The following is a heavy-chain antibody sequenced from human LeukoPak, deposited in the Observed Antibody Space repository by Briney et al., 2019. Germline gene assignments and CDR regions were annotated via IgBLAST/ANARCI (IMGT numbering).Heavy chain of an antibody. CDR2: IKSKTDGGTT. J-gene: IGHJ4*02. D-gene: IGHD3-10*01. CDR3: TTDYGRRVRGVQRGP. Sequence: GGSLRLSCAASGFTFSNAWMSWVRQAPAKGLEWVGRIKSKTDGGTTDYAAPVKGRFTISRDDSKNTLYLQMNSLKTEDTAVYYCTTDYGRRVRGVQRGPWGQGTLVTVSS. CDR1: GFTFSNAW. V-gene: IGHV3-15*01.